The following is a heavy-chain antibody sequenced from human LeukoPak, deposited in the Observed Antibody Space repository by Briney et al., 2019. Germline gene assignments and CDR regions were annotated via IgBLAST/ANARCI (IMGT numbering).Heavy chain of an antibody. J-gene: IGHJ4*02. CDR2: IIPIFATT. CDR3: AREADNGGYYLKYFDY. D-gene: IGHD3-22*01. CDR1: GGTFSTYA. V-gene: IGHV1-69*13. Sequence: SVKVSCKASGGTFSTYALSWVRQAPGQGLEWMGRIIPIFATTNYAQKFQGRVTITADESTRTACMELSSLRSEDTAVYYCAREADNGGYYLKYFDYWGQGTLVTISS.